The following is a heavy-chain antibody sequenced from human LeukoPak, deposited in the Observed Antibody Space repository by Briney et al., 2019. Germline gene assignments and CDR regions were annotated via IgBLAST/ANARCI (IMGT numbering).Heavy chain of an antibody. V-gene: IGHV4-59*12. CDR3: ARESVEAATAYGY. CDR2: IYYSGTT. D-gene: IGHD2-21*02. CDR1: GGSISSYY. Sequence: SETLSLTCTVSGGSISSYYWSWIRQPPGKGLEWIGYIYYSGTTNYNPSLKSRVTISVDTSKNQFSLKLSSVTAADTAVYYCARESVEAATAYGYWGQGTLVTVSS. J-gene: IGHJ4*02.